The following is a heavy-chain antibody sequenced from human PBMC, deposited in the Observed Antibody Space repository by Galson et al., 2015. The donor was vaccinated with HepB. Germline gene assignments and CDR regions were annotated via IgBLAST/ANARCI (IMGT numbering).Heavy chain of an antibody. CDR1: GFTFKNYA. J-gene: IGHJ4*02. CDR2: LSGSGGST. D-gene: IGHD1-26*01. V-gene: IGHV3-23*01. CDR3: AKDSGNIGGYFDS. Sequence: SLRLSCAASGFTFKNYALSWVRQAPGRGLEWVSLLSGSGGSTYYADSVDGRFTISRDYSKNTLYLQMNSLRAEDTAVYYCAKDSGNIGGYFDSWGQGTLVTVSS.